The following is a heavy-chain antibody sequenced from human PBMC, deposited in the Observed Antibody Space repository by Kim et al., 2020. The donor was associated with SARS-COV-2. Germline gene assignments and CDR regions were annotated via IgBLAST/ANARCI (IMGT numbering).Heavy chain of an antibody. CDR3: ARGRGGCCDGVCAYGVLDT. V-gene: IGHV3-13*01. J-gene: IGHJ5*02. D-gene: IGHD3-16*01. Sequence: GRFTISRENAKNILYLQMNSLSAEDTALYYCARGRGGCCDGVCAYGVLDTWGQGTMVTVSS.